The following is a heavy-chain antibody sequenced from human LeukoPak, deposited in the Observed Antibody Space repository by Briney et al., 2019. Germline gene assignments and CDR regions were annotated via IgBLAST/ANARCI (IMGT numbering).Heavy chain of an antibody. V-gene: IGHV3-23*01. CDR3: AKDLRGTLEGFDY. Sequence: GGSLRLSCAASGFTFRSYAMSWVRQAPGKGLEWVSGISESGGSTYYADSVKGRFTISRDNSKNTLSLQMSTLRAEDTALYYCAKDLRGTLEGFDYWGQGTLVTVSS. CDR1: GFTFRSYA. J-gene: IGHJ4*02. CDR2: ISESGGST. D-gene: IGHD1-1*01.